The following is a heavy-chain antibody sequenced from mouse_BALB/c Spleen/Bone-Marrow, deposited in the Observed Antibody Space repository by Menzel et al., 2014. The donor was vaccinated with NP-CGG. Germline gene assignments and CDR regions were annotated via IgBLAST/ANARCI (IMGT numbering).Heavy chain of an antibody. CDR3: ARQGYYGRSDY. D-gene: IGHD1-1*01. J-gene: IGHJ2*01. CDR1: GFDFRSYW. CDR2: INPDSSTI. Sequence: EVQRVESGGGLVQPGGSLKLSCAASGFDFRSYWMSWVRQAPGKGLEWLGEINPDSSTINYTPSLKGKFIISRDNAKNTLYLQMSKVRSEDTALYYCARQGYYGRSDYWGQGTTLTVSS. V-gene: IGHV4-1*02.